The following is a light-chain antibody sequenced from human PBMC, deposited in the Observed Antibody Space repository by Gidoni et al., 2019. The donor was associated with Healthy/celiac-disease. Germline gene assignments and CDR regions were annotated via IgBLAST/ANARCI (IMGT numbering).Light chain of an antibody. CDR1: QGISSY. CDR3: QQYYSYPHT. J-gene: IGKJ2*01. CDR2: AAS. V-gene: IGKV1-8*01. Sequence: AIRITQSPSSLSASTRDRVTITCRASQGISSYLVWYQQKPGKAPKLLIYAASTLQSGVPSRFSGSGSGTDFTLTISCLQSEDFATYYCQQYYSYPHTFGQGTKLEIK.